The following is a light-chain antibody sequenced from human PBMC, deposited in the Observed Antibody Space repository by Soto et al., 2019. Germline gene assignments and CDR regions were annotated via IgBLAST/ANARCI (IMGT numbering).Light chain of an antibody. J-gene: IGKJ1*01. CDR2: GAS. V-gene: IGKV3-15*01. CDR3: QQYNNWPPWT. Sequence: EIVMTQSPAGLSASPGERSTLSCRASQSVSSNLAWYQQKPGQAPRLLIYGASTRATGIPARFSGSGSGTEFTLTISSLQSEDFAVYYCQQYNNWPPWTFGQGTKVDIK. CDR1: QSVSSN.